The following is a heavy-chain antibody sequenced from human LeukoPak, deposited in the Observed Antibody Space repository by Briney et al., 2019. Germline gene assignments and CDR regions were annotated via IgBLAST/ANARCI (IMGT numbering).Heavy chain of an antibody. CDR1: GFTFSSYS. V-gene: IGHV3-21*01. CDR3: ARADKFVVVPAAPYYYYYYMDV. CDR2: ISSSSSYI. Sequence: PGGSLRLSCAASGFTFSSYSMNCVRQAPGKGLEWVSSISSSSSYIYYAGSVKGRFTISRDNAKNSLYLQMNSLRAEDTAVYYCARADKFVVVPAAPYYYYYYMDVWGKGTTVTVSS. D-gene: IGHD2-2*01. J-gene: IGHJ6*03.